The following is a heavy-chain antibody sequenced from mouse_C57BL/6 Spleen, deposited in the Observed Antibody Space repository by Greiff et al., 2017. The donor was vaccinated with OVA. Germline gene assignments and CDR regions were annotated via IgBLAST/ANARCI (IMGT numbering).Heavy chain of an antibody. D-gene: IGHD2-4*01. V-gene: IGHV10-3*01. CDR2: IRSKSSNYAT. CDR3: VREGHDYDDWYCDV. Sequence: EAGGGLVQPKGSLKLSCAASGFTFNTYAMHWVRQAPGKGLEWVARIRSKSSNYATYYDDSVKDRFTISRDDSQSMLYLQMNNLKTEDTAWYYCVREGHDYDDWYCDVWGTGTTVTVSS. J-gene: IGHJ1*03. CDR1: GFTFNTYA.